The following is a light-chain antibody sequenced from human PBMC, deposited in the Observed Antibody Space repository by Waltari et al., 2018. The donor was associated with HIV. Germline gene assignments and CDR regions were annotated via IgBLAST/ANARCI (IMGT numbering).Light chain of an antibody. V-gene: IGKV2-28*01. CDR1: QTLLYSDGYKY. CDR3: MQALQAHS. Sequence: IVMTQSPLSLPVTPGESASISCRSSQTLLYSDGYKYLDWYQQKPGQSPRLLIYKTSKRASGVSDRFSGSASGTDFTLRISRVEAEDVGVDYCMQALQAHSFGQGTKLEIK. CDR2: KTS. J-gene: IGKJ2*01.